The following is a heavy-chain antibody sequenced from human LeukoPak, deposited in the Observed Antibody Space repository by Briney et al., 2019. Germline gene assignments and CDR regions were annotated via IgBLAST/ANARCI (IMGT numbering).Heavy chain of an antibody. CDR3: ARQGRGSSASMGV. CDR2: IYYSGST. V-gene: IGHV4-59*08. Sequence: PSETLSLTCTVSGGSISSYYWSWIRQPPGKGLEWIGYIYYSGSTNYYPSLKSRVTISVDTSKNQFSLKLSSVTAADTAVYYCARQGRGSSASMGVWGQGTTVTVSS. CDR1: GGSISSYY. D-gene: IGHD1-26*01. J-gene: IGHJ6*02.